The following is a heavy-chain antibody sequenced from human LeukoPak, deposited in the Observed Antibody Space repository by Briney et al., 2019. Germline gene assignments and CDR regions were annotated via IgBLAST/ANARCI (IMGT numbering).Heavy chain of an antibody. CDR2: ISYDGSNK. CDR1: GFTFSSYA. J-gene: IGHJ6*02. D-gene: IGHD6-13*01. CDR3: ARDWAAAGTHYYYYGMDV. V-gene: IGHV3-30*04. Sequence: QSGRSLRLSCAASGFTFSSYAMHWVRQAPGKGLEWVAVISYDGSNKYYADSVKGRFTISRDNSKNTLYLQMNSLRAEDTAVYYCARDWAAAGTHYYYYGMDVWGQGTTVTVSS.